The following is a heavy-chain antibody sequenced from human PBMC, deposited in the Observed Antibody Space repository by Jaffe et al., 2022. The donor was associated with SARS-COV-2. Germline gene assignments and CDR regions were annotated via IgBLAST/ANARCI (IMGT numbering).Heavy chain of an antibody. V-gene: IGHV3-66*02. D-gene: IGHD6-19*01. CDR3: ARDRNGWPHPYAMDV. CDR2: IYSGGTT. J-gene: IGHJ6*02. Sequence: EVQLVESGGGLVQPGGSLRLSCAASGFTVSSYYMRWVRQAPGKGLEWVSIIYSGGTTYYADSVKGRFTISRADSQNMLFLQLDSLRAEDTAMYYCARDRNGWPHPYAMDVWGQGTAVTVSS. CDR1: GFTVSSYY.